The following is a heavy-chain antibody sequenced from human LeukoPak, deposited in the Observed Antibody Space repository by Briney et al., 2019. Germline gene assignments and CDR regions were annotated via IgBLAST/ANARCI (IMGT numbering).Heavy chain of an antibody. Sequence: SQTLSLTCTVSGGSISSGNYYRSWIRQHPGKGLEWIGYIYYSGSTYYNPSLKSRVTISRDTSKNQLSLKLSSVTAADTAVYYCARRIVVAGLFDYWGQGTLVTVSS. J-gene: IGHJ4*02. V-gene: IGHV4-31*03. D-gene: IGHD6-19*01. CDR1: GGSISSGNYY. CDR2: IYYSGST. CDR3: ARRIVVAGLFDY.